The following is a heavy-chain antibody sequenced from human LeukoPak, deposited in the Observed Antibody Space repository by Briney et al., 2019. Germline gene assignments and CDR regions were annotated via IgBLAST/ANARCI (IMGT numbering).Heavy chain of an antibody. CDR2: ISSSGSTI. V-gene: IGHV3-48*03. J-gene: IGHJ4*02. D-gene: IGHD4-23*01. Sequence: GGSLRLSCAASGFTFSSYEMNWVRQAPGKGLEWVSYISSSGSTIYYADSVKSRFTISRDNAKNSLYLHMNSLRAEDTAVYYCARDYGGSSPFDYWGQGTLVTVSS. CDR3: ARDYGGSSPFDY. CDR1: GFTFSSYE.